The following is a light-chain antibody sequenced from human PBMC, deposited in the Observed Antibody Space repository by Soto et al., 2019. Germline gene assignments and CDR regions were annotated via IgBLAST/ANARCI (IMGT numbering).Light chain of an antibody. J-gene: IGLJ2*01. CDR2: GNS. CDR1: TSNIGAGYD. Sequence: QSVLTQPPSVSGAPGQSVTISCTGGTSNIGAGYDVHWYQQRPATAPILLISGNSNRASGVPDRFSGSKSGTSAYLAITGRQAEYEADYYCQFYDSSQSGSVVFGGGT. CDR3: QFYDSSQSGSVV. V-gene: IGLV1-40*01.